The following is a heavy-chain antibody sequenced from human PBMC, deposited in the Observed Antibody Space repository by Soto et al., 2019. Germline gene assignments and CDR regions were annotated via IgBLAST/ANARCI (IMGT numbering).Heavy chain of an antibody. CDR3: AREGSSWYGKLDAFDI. V-gene: IGHV3-66*01. Sequence: GGSLRLSCAASGFTFSSYAMSWVRQAPGKGLEWVTVIYSGGSTYYADSVKGRFTISRDNSKNTLYLQMNSLRAEDTAVFYCAREGSSWYGKLDAFDIWGQGTMVTVSS. CDR1: GFTFSSYA. J-gene: IGHJ3*02. D-gene: IGHD6-13*01. CDR2: IYSGGST.